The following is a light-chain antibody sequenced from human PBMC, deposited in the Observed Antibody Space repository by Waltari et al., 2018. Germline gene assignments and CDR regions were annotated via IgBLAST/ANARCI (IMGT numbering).Light chain of an antibody. J-gene: IGKJ2*01. CDR3: QQSYSTPLYT. CDR1: QSISSY. Sequence: DIQMTQSPSSLSASVGDRVTITCRANQSISSYLNWYQQKPGKAPKLLIYAASSLQSGVPSRFSGSGSATDFTLTISSLQPEDFATYYCQQSYSTPLYTFGQGTKLEIK. CDR2: AAS. V-gene: IGKV1-39*01.